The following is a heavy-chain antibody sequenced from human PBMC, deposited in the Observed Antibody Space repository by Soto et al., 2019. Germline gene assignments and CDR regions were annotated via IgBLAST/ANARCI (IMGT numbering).Heavy chain of an antibody. Sequence: QVQLQESGPGLVKPSETLSLSCTVSGGSISSYYWSWIRQPPGKGLEWIGYIYYSGSTSYNPSLKSRVTISVDTSTNQFSLKLTSVTAADTAVYYCARTGMGDFDYWGQGALVTVSS. CDR2: IYYSGST. CDR1: GGSISSYY. J-gene: IGHJ4*02. D-gene: IGHD3-10*01. CDR3: ARTGMGDFDY. V-gene: IGHV4-59*01.